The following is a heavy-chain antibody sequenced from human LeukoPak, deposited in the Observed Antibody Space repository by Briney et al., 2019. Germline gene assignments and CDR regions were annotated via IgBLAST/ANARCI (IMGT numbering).Heavy chain of an antibody. D-gene: IGHD3-22*01. CDR1: GGTFSSYA. Sequence: SVKVSCKASGGTFSSYAISWVRQAPGQGLEWMGGIIPIFGTANYAQKFQGRVTITTDESTSTAYMELSSLRSEDTAVYYCAGAYDSSAIFRGDYYYYMDVWGKGTTVTVSS. CDR3: AGAYDSSAIFRGDYYYYMDV. V-gene: IGHV1-69*05. J-gene: IGHJ6*03. CDR2: IIPIFGTA.